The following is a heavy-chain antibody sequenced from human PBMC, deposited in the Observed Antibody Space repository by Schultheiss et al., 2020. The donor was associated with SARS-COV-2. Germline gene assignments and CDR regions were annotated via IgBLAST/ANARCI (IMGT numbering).Heavy chain of an antibody. J-gene: IGHJ5*02. CDR2: ISSSSSTI. Sequence: GESLKISCAASGFTFDDYAMHWVRQAPGKGLEWVSYISSSSSTIYYADSVKGRFTISRDNAKNSLYLQMNSLRAEDTAVYYCARDRVPQWVVGAHWFDPWGQGTLVTVSS. V-gene: IGHV3-48*01. CDR3: ARDRVPQWVVGAHWFDP. D-gene: IGHD1-26*01. CDR1: GFTFDDYA.